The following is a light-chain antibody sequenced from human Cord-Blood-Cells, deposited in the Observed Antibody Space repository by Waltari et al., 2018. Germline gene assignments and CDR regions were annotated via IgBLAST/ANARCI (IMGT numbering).Light chain of an antibody. V-gene: IGLV1-44*01. Sequence: QSVLTQPPSASGTPGQRVTISCSGSSSNIGSNTVNWYQQLPGTAPKLLIYSNKQRPSGVPDRFSGSNSGTSASLAISGLQSEDEADYYCAAWDDSLNGPVFGGGTKLTVL. CDR2: SNK. J-gene: IGLJ2*01. CDR1: SSNIGSNT. CDR3: AAWDDSLNGPV.